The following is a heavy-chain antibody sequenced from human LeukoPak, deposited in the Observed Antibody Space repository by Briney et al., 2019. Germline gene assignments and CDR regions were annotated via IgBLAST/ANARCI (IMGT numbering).Heavy chain of an antibody. CDR1: GFTLSDYS. Sequence: SGGSLRLSCAASGFTLSDYSVNWVRQAPGKGLGWVSSISSSSNYIYYADSVKGRFTISRDNAKNSLHLQINSLRAEDTAVYYCAKTGQRRCSGGSCYPYYFDYWGQGTLVTVSS. CDR3: AKTGQRRCSGGSCYPYYFDY. D-gene: IGHD2-15*01. CDR2: ISSSSNYI. J-gene: IGHJ4*02. V-gene: IGHV3-21*01.